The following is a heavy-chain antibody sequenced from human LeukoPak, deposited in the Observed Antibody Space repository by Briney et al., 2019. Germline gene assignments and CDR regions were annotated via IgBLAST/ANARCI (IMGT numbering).Heavy chain of an antibody. J-gene: IGHJ3*02. CDR3: ARDGMVVTYDAFDI. CDR2: ISTYNGNT. Sequence: ASVKVSCKASGYTFNTYGMTWARQAPGQGLEWMGWISTYNGNTEYSQKVQGRVTLTRDTATTTVYMELRSLRSDDTAMYYCARDGMVVTYDAFDIWGQGTMVTVSS. CDR1: GYTFNTYG. V-gene: IGHV1-18*01. D-gene: IGHD2-15*01.